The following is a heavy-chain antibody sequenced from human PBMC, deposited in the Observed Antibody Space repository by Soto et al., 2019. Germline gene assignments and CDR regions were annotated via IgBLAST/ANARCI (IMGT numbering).Heavy chain of an antibody. V-gene: IGHV4-34*01. CDR1: GGSFSGYY. D-gene: IGHD3-3*02. CDR2: INHSGST. J-gene: IGHJ5*02. CDR3: ARGDHFWSGYYPRGFDP. Sequence: SETLSLTCAVYGGSFSGYYWSWIRQPPGKGLEWIGEINHSGSTNYNPSLKSRVTISVDTSKNQFSLKLSSVTAADTAVYYCARGDHFWSGYYPRGFDPWGQGTLVTVSS.